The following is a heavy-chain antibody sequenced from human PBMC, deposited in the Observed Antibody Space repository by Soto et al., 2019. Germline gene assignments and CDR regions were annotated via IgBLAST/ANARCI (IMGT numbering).Heavy chain of an antibody. CDR1: GYTFTDYY. CDR3: ARVNGDAPPRGMDV. V-gene: IGHV1-2*04. CDR2: IDPKSGDT. Sequence: ASVKVSCKASGYTFTDYYMHWVRQAPGQGLEWMGRIDPKSGDTKYAEKFQAWVTMTRDTSISTAYMEVTRLRSDDTAVYYCARVNGDAPPRGMDVWGQGTTVTVSS. J-gene: IGHJ6*02. D-gene: IGHD2-21*02.